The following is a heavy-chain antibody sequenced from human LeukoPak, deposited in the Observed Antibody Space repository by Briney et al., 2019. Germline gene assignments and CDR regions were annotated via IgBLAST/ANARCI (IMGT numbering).Heavy chain of an antibody. CDR1: GYSFTTYW. J-gene: IGHJ5*02. V-gene: IGHV5-51*01. Sequence: GESLKISCKGSGYSFTTYWIGWVRQMPGKGLEWMGIIYPAGSDTTYSPSFQGQVTISADKSISTTYLQWSSLKASDTAMYYCARGLRPFGNWFDPWGQGTLVTVSS. CDR2: IYPAGSDT. CDR3: ARGLRPFGNWFDP. D-gene: IGHD4-17*01.